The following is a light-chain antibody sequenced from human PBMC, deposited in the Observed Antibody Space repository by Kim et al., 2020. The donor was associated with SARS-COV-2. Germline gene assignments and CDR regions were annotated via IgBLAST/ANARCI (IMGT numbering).Light chain of an antibody. CDR2: AAS. J-gene: IGKJ5*01. CDR3: QQYNGYPIT. CDR1: QDIDTY. V-gene: IGKV1-16*02. Sequence: ASVGARVTITCRASQDIDTYLAWFQHKPGKPPKSLIYAASILQSGVPSKFSGSGSGTDFTLTISSLQPEDFATYYCQQYNGYPITFGQGTRLEIK.